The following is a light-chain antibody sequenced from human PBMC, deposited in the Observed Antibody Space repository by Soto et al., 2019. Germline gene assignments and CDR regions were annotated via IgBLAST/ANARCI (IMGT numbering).Light chain of an antibody. Sequence: QSVLTQPASVSGSPGQSITISCTGTRSDVAAYNFVSWYQQHPGEVPKLMIYEVIKRPSGISDRFSGSKSGNTASLTISGLQAEDEADYYCSAYTHSNTVIFGGGTQLTVL. CDR3: SAYTHSNTVI. CDR1: RSDVAAYNF. V-gene: IGLV2-14*03. CDR2: EVI. J-gene: IGLJ2*01.